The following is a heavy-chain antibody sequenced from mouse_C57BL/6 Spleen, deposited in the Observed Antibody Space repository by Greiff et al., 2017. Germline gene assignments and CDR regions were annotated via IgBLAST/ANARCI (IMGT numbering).Heavy chain of an antibody. J-gene: IGHJ4*01. CDR1: GYTFTSYW. V-gene: IGHV1-59*01. CDR2: IDPSDSYT. Sequence: QVQLKQSGAELVRPGTSVKLSCKASGYTFTSYWMHWVKQRPGQGLEWIGVIDPSDSYTNYNQKFEGKATLTVDTSSSTAYMQLSSLTSEDSAVYYCARGGAMDYWGQGTSVTVSS. CDR3: ARGGAMDY.